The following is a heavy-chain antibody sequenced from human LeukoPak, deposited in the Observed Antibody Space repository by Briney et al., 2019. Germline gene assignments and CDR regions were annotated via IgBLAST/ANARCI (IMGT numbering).Heavy chain of an antibody. D-gene: IGHD5-12*01. Sequence: SETLSLTCTVSGGSVSSSSYYWGWIRQPPGKGLEWIGNIYYSGNTYYNPSLKSRVTISVDTSKNHFSLKLTSVTAADTAVYYCARVYSGYDYPFDFWGQGTLVSVSS. V-gene: IGHV4-39*02. CDR1: GGSVSSSSYY. CDR2: IYYSGNT. CDR3: ARVYSGYDYPFDF. J-gene: IGHJ4*02.